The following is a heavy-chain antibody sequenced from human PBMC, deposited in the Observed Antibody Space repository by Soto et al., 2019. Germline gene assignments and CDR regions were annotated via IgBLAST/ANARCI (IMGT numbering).Heavy chain of an antibody. CDR1: GYTFTSYG. CDR2: MSAYNGNT. CDR3: ARDRVRGQHPYGDANWFDP. J-gene: IGHJ5*02. V-gene: IGHV1-18*01. Sequence: QVQLVQSGAEVKKPGASVKVSCKAYGYTFTSYGISWVRQAPGQGLEWMGWMSAYNGNTNYAQKLQGRVTMTTDTSTSKAYMELRSLRSDDTAVYYCARDRVRGQHPYGDANWFDPWGQGTLVTVSS. D-gene: IGHD4-17*01.